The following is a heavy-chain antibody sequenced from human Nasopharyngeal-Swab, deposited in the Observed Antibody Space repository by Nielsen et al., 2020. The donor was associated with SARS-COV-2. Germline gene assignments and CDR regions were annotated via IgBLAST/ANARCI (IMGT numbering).Heavy chain of an antibody. CDR3: AGGGYTYFDY. D-gene: IGHD3-22*01. CDR2: IYSGGST. CDR1: GFTVSSNY. J-gene: IGHJ4*02. V-gene: IGHV3-53*01. Sequence: GGSLRLSFAASGFTVSSNYMSWVRQAPGKGLEWVSVIYSGGSTYYADSVKGRFTISRDNSKNTLYLQMNSLRAEDTAVYYCAGGGYTYFDYWGQGTLVTVSS.